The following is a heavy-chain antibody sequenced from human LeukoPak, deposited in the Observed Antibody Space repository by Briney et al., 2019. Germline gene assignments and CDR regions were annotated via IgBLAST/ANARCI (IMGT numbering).Heavy chain of an antibody. J-gene: IGHJ4*02. D-gene: IGHD3-3*01. CDR2: IMPIFGSA. V-gene: IGHV1-69*13. CDR1: GDTFSSSA. Sequence: SVKVSCKASGDTFSSSAVSWVRQAPGQGLEWMGGIMPIFGSANYAQKFQGRVTITADESTSTAYMELSSLRSADTAVYYCASRSGSYDFWGGYYFDYWGQGTPVTVSS. CDR3: ASRSGSYDFWGGYYFDY.